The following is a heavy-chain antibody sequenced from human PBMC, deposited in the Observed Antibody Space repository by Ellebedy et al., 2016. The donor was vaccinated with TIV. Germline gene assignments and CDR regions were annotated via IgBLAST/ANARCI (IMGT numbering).Heavy chain of an antibody. Sequence: GESLKISXAASGFTFSSYAMSWVRQAPGKGLEWVSAISGSGGSTYYADSVKGRFTISRDNSKNTLYLQMNSLRAEDTAVYYCAKEVVVVPAAMPWDYYGMDVWGQGTTVTVSS. V-gene: IGHV3-23*01. CDR1: GFTFSSYA. J-gene: IGHJ6*02. CDR2: ISGSGGST. D-gene: IGHD2-2*01. CDR3: AKEVVVVPAAMPWDYYGMDV.